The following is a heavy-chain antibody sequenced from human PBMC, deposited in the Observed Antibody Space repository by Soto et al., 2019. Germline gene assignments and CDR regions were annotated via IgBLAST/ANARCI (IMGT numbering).Heavy chain of an antibody. D-gene: IGHD3-3*01. CDR2: ISSSGSTI. J-gene: IGHJ6*02. CDR3: AKTKGDFWSGYDYYGVDV. Sequence: PGGSLRLSCAASGFTFSDYHMSWIRQAPGKGLEWVSYISSSGSTIYYADSVKGRFTISRDNAKNSLYLQMNSLRAEDTAVYYCAKTKGDFWSGYDYYGVDVWGQGTTVTSP. CDR1: GFTFSDYH. V-gene: IGHV3-11*04.